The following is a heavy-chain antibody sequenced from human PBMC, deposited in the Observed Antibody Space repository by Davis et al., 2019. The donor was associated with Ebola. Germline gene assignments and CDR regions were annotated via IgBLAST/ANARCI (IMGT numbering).Heavy chain of an antibody. Sequence: MPSETLSLTCTVSGGYISGYYWSWIRQSPGKGLEWIGYVYNDGSTGYNPSLRSRVTISADTSRRQFSLKLKSVTAADTAVYYCARLRGSLYLHYWGQGTLVSVSS. J-gene: IGHJ4*02. CDR3: ARLRGSLYLHY. V-gene: IGHV4-59*08. D-gene: IGHD1-1*01. CDR2: VYNDGST. CDR1: GGYISGYY.